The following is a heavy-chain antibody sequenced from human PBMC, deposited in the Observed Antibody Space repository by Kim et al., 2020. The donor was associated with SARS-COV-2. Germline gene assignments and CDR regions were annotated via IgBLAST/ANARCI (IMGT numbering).Heavy chain of an antibody. CDR3: ARARSAWFRGADY. J-gene: IGHJ4*02. D-gene: IGHD6-19*01. CDR2: ISTDGSYI. Sequence: GGSLRLSCAASGFTFNSYNMNWVRQAPGKGLEWVSSISTDGSYIYNAVSVEGRFTISRDNAKNSLHLEMNNLSAGDSAIYYCARARSAWFRGADYWGQGIQVTVSS. CDR1: GFTFNSYN. V-gene: IGHV3-21*01.